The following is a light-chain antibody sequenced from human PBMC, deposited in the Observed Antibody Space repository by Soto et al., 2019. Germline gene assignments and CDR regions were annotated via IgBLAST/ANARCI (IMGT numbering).Light chain of an antibody. Sequence: EIVLTQSPGTLSLSPGDRATLSCRASQSISSYLACYQQKPGQAPRLLIYDASNRATGIPARFSGSGSGTDFTLTITSLEPEDFAVYSCQRRSNSITFGNGTRLEIK. CDR1: QSISSY. CDR2: DAS. V-gene: IGKV3-11*01. CDR3: QRRSNSIT. J-gene: IGKJ5*01.